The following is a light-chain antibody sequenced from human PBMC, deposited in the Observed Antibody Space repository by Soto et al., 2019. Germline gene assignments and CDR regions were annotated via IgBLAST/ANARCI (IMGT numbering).Light chain of an antibody. J-gene: IGKJ1*01. Sequence: EIVLTQSPVTLSLSPAERATLSCRASQSVTSSYLAWYQQKPGQAPRFLMYGASSRATGIPDRFSGRGSGTDFTLTISRLEPEDFAVYYCQQYGTSPTTFGQGTKVDIK. CDR1: QSVTSSY. CDR3: QQYGTSPTT. V-gene: IGKV3-20*01. CDR2: GAS.